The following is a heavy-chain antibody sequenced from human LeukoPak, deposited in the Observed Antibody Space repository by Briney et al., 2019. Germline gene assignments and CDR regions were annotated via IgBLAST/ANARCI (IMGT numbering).Heavy chain of an antibody. CDR3: ARGSRSDY. CDR2: INPSGGST. J-gene: IGHJ4*02. CDR1: GYTFTSYY. D-gene: IGHD3-10*01. V-gene: IGHV1-46*01. Sequence: ASVKVSCKASGYTFTSYYMHWVRQAPGQGLEWMGIINPSGGSTSYAQKFQGRVTMTRDTSKNQFSLKLSSVTAADTAVYYCARGSRSDYWGQGTLVTVSS.